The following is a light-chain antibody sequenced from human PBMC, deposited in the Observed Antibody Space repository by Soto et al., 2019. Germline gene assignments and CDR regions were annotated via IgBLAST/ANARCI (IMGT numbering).Light chain of an antibody. CDR2: ETI. Sequence: QSVLTQPPSVSGAPGQRVTISCTGSSSNIGAGYDVHWYQQLPGTAPKLLLYETINRPSGVPDRLSGSKSGTSASLAITGLQAEDEGDYYCQSYDTNLSGSYVFGTGTKVTVL. CDR1: SSNIGAGYD. V-gene: IGLV1-40*01. J-gene: IGLJ1*01. CDR3: QSYDTNLSGSYV.